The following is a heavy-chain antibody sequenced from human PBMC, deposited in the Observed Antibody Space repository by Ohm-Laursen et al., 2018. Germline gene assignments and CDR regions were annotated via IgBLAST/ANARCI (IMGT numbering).Heavy chain of an antibody. J-gene: IGHJ4*02. CDR3: ARFLSGDYDY. D-gene: IGHD2-15*01. CDR2: IIPIFGTA. V-gene: IGHV1-69*01. CDR1: GYTFTSYD. Sequence: SSVKVSCKASGYTFTSYDINWVRQAPGQGLEWMGGIIPIFGTANYAQKFQGRVTITADESTSIAYMELSSLRSEDTAVYYCARFLSGDYDYWGQGTLVTVSS.